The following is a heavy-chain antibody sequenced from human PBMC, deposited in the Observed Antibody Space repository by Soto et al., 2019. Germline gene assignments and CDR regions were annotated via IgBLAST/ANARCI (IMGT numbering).Heavy chain of an antibody. J-gene: IGHJ6*02. CDR1: GGTFSSYA. V-gene: IGHV1-69*01. Sequence: QVQLVQSGAEVKKPGSSVKVSCKASGGTFSSYAISWVRQATGQGLEWMGGISPIFGTANYAQKFQGRVTITADEYTSTAYMELSCLRSEHTAEYYCARWTYYEFWSGSYTDYYYGMDVWGHGTKVTDSS. CDR2: ISPIFGTA. D-gene: IGHD3-3*01. CDR3: ARWTYYEFWSGSYTDYYYGMDV.